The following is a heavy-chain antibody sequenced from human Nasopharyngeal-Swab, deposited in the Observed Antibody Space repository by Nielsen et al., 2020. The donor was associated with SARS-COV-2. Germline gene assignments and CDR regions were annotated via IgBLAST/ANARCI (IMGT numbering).Heavy chain of an antibody. CDR2: ISSSSSYI. V-gene: IGHV3-21*01. D-gene: IGHD3-22*01. J-gene: IGHJ4*02. Sequence: GGSLRLSCAASGLTFSSYSRNWVRQAPGKGLEWVSSISSSSSYIYYADSVKGRFTISRDNAKNSLYLQMNSLRAEDTAVYYCARDLTYYYDSSGYPIWGQGTLVTVSS. CDR1: GLTFSSYS. CDR3: ARDLTYYYDSSGYPI.